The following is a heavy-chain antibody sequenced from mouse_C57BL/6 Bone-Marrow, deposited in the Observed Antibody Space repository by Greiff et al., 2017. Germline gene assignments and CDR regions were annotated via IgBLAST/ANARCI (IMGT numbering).Heavy chain of an antibody. CDR3: ARRVIYYGNPYAMDY. D-gene: IGHD2-1*01. CDR2: IDPSDSYT. J-gene: IGHJ4*01. Sequence: VKLQQPGAELVKPGASVKLSCKASGYTFTSYWMQWVKQRPGQGLEWIGEIDPSDSYTNYNQKFKGQATLTVDTSSSTAYMQLSSLTSEDSAVYYCARRVIYYGNPYAMDYWGQGTSVTVSS. CDR1: GYTFTSYW. V-gene: IGHV1-50*01.